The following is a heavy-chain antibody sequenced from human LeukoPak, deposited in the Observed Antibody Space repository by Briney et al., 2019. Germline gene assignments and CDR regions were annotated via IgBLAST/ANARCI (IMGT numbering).Heavy chain of an antibody. Sequence: ASVKVSCKASGYTFTSYDINWVRRATGQGLEWMGWMNPNSGNTGYAQKFQGRVTITRNTSISTAYMELSSLRSEDTAVYYCARVRCSGGSCIDYYMDVWGKGTTVTVSS. CDR2: MNPNSGNT. CDR1: GYTFTSYD. CDR3: ARVRCSGGSCIDYYMDV. D-gene: IGHD2-15*01. V-gene: IGHV1-8*03. J-gene: IGHJ6*03.